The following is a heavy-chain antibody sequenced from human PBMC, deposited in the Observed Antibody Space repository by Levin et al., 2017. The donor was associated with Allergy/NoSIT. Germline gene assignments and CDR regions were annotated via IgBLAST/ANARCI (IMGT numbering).Heavy chain of an antibody. J-gene: IGHJ4*02. CDR3: ARGGGAFCGGDCFRNFDF. CDR1: GFSVSTDY. CDR2: IYRSGDT. V-gene: IGHV3-53*01. D-gene: IGHD2-21*02. Sequence: GGSLRLSCEAYGFSVSTDYMSWVRQAPGKGLEWVSVIYRSGDTYYADSVKGRFTISRDTSKNTLYLQMNNLIAEDTAVYFCARGGGAFCGGDCFRNFDFWGQGTLVTVSS.